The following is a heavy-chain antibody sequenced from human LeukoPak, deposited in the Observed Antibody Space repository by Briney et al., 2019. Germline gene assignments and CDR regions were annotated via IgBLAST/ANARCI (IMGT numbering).Heavy chain of an antibody. Sequence: GSLRLSCAASGFTLISYGMHWVLQAPGKGLEWVAFIRYDGSNKYYADSVKGRFTISRDNSKNTLYLQMNSLRAEDTAVYYCAKDERCSTTSCIRYYYYYYMDVWGKGTTVTVSS. CDR3: AKDERCSTTSCIRYYYYYYMDV. J-gene: IGHJ6*03. CDR1: GFTLISYG. CDR2: IRYDGSNK. D-gene: IGHD2-2*01. V-gene: IGHV3-30*02.